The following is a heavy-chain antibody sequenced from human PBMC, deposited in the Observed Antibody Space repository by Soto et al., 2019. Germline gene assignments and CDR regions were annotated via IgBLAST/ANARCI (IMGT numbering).Heavy chain of an antibody. J-gene: IGHJ5*01. CDR1: EFSFSSYD. CDR2: ISGSGRRI. V-gene: IGHV3-48*03. D-gene: IGHD2-15*01. CDR3: ARDRADIVVSAAVRENWFDS. Sequence: GGSLRLSCVASEFSFSSYDMNWVRQAPGKGLEWISYISGSGRRIFHADSVQGRFTISRDNAKNSLYLQMHSLRAEDTAVYYCARDRADIVVSAAVRENWFDSWGQGTLVTVSS.